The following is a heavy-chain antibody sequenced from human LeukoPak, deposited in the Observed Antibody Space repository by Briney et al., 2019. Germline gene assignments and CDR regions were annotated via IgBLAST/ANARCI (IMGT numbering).Heavy chain of an antibody. CDR2: ISSSSSYI. Sequence: GGSLRLSCAASGFTFSSYSMNWVRQAPGKGLEWVSSISSSSSYIYYADSVKGRFTISRDDAKNSLYLQMNSLRAEDTAVYYCARDRSYYYDSSGPADPVERWGQGTLVTVSS. CDR1: GFTFSSYS. CDR3: ARDRSYYYDSSGPADPVER. D-gene: IGHD3-22*01. V-gene: IGHV3-21*01. J-gene: IGHJ4*02.